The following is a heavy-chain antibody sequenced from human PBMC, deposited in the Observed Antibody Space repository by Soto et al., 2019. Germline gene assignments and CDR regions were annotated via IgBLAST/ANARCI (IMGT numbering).Heavy chain of an antibody. CDR2: IYYSGST. J-gene: IGHJ3*02. CDR3: ARVRRVSMIVVVRHDAFDI. CDR1: GGSISSYY. V-gene: IGHV4-59*01. Sequence: SETLSLTCTVSGGSISSYYWSWIRQPPGKGLEWIGYIYYSGSTNYNPSLKSRVTISVDTSKNQFSLKLSSVTAADTAVYYCARVRRVSMIVVVRHDAFDIWGQGTMVTLSS. D-gene: IGHD3-22*01.